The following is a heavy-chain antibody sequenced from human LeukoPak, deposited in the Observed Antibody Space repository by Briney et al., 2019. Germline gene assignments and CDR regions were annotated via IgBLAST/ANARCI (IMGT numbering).Heavy chain of an antibody. CDR2: IYHSGIT. J-gene: IGHJ5*02. D-gene: IGHD4-17*01. CDR3: ARDPNYGDYPTYNWFDP. V-gene: IGHV4-38-2*02. Sequence: SETLSLTCTVSGYSISSGYYWGWIRQPPGKGLGWSGSIYHSGITYYNPSLKRRVNISVATSKNPFCMKLSSVPAADTAVYYCARDPNYGDYPTYNWFDPWGQGTLVTVSS. CDR1: GYSISSGYY.